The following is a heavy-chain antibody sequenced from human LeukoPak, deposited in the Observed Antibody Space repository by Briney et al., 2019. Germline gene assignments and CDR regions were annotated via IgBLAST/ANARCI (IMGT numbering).Heavy chain of an antibody. CDR3: AKRGEWVSNTWYMNNWFDP. V-gene: IGHV3-30*02. J-gene: IGHJ5*02. Sequence: PGGSLRLSCAASGFTFSSYGMHWVRQAPGKGLEWVALIRYDGSNKYYADSVKGRFTISRDKSKNTLYLQMNSLRAEDTAVYYCAKRGEWVSNTWYMNNWFDPWGQGTLVTVSS. CDR1: GFTFSSYG. CDR2: IRYDGSNK. D-gene: IGHD6-13*01.